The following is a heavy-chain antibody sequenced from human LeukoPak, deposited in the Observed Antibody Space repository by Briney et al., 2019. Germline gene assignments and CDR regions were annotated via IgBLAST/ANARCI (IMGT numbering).Heavy chain of an antibody. J-gene: IGHJ4*02. D-gene: IGHD4-23*01. V-gene: IGHV1-69*05. CDR2: IIPIFGTA. Sequence: SVKVSCKASGGTFSSYAISWVRQAPGQGLEWMGRIIPIFGTANYAQKFQGRVTITTDESARTAYMELSSLRSEDTAVYYCAAGYGGNTDYFDYWGQGTLVTVSS. CDR3: AAGYGGNTDYFDY. CDR1: GGTFSSYA.